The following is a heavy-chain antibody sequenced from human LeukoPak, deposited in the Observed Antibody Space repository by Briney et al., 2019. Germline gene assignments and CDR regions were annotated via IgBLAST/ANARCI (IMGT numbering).Heavy chain of an antibody. CDR3: ARRATTGLRTFDI. D-gene: IGHD1-26*01. V-gene: IGHV4-61*02. J-gene: IGHJ3*02. CDR1: GGSISSGSYY. CDR2: IYTSGST. Sequence: SETLSLTCTVSGGSISSGSYYWSWIRQPAGKGLEWIGRIYTSGSTNYNPSLKSRVTISLNTSKNQFSLKLSSVTAADTAMYYCARRATTGLRTFDIWGKGQWSPSLQ.